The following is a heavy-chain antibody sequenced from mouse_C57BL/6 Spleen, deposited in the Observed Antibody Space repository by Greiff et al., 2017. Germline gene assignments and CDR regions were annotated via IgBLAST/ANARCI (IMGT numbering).Heavy chain of an antibody. CDR2: IYPGSGSP. Sequence: VQLQQPGAELVKPGASVKMSCKASGYTFTSYWITWVKQRPGQGLEWIGDIYPGSGSPNYNEKFKSKATLTVDTSSSTAYMQLSSLTSEDSAVYYCARSYYYGSRSAWFAYWGQGTLVTVSA. V-gene: IGHV1-55*01. J-gene: IGHJ3*01. D-gene: IGHD1-1*01. CDR1: GYTFTSYW. CDR3: ARSYYYGSRSAWFAY.